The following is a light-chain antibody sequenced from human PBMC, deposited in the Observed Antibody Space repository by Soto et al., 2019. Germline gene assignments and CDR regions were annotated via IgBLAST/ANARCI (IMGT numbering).Light chain of an antibody. CDR2: AAS. Sequence: DIVMAQSPATLSVSPGDRATLSCRARESVNSSLAWYQQKPGQPPRLLIYAASTRATDVPARFSGGGSETEFTLTLSTLQSEDFAVYFCQQYNIWPLWTFGQGTKVDIK. CDR3: QQYNIWPLWT. V-gene: IGKV3-15*01. CDR1: ESVNSS. J-gene: IGKJ1*01.